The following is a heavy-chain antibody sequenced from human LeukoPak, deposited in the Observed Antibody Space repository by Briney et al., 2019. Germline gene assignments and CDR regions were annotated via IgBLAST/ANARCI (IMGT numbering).Heavy chain of an antibody. Sequence: PSGTLSLTCAVSGGSILSTNWWSWVRQPPGKGLEWIGEVHLNGATNYNPSVEGRVTMSIDKSKNHLSLEVISVTAVDTAMYYCTRESGAFSPFGFWGQGTLVTVSS. CDR1: GGSILSTNW. J-gene: IGHJ4*02. CDR2: VHLNGAT. CDR3: TRESGAFSPFGF. V-gene: IGHV4-4*02. D-gene: IGHD1-26*01.